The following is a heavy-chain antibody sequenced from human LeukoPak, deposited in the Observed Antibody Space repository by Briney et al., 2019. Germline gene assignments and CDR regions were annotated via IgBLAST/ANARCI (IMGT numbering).Heavy chain of an antibody. CDR1: GASISSYY. D-gene: IGHD6-19*01. V-gene: IGHV4-59*08. CDR2: IYYTGST. J-gene: IGHJ5*02. CDR3: ARQGRGSGWFLP. Sequence: SETLSLTCTVSGASISSYYWSWIRQPPGKGLEWIGYIYYTGSTNYNPSLKSRVTISVDTSKNQFSLNLSSVTAAETAVYYCARQGRGSGWFLPWGQGTLVTVSS.